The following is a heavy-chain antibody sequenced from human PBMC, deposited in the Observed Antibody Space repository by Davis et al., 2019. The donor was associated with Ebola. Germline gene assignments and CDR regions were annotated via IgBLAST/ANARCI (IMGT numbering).Heavy chain of an antibody. CDR1: GGSFSGYY. V-gene: IGHV4-34*01. Sequence: SETLSLTCAVYGGSFSGYYCSWNRKPPGKWLEWFGEINHSASTNYNPSLKSRVTISVDTSKNQFSLKLSSVTAADTAVYYCARDRGYSYGCDYWGQGTLVTVSS. CDR2: INHSAST. D-gene: IGHD5-18*01. J-gene: IGHJ4*02. CDR3: ARDRGYSYGCDY.